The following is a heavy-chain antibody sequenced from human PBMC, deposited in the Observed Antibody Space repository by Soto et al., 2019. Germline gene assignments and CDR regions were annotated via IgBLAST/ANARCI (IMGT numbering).Heavy chain of an antibody. CDR3: ARGLDYVGFDY. J-gene: IGHJ4*02. D-gene: IGHD4-17*01. Sequence: SETLSLTCIVSGDSVSSGSYYWSWIRQPPGKGLEWIEYTYYRGSTNYNPSLKSRVTISIDTSRNQFSLKLNSVTAADTALYYCARGLDYVGFDYWGQGTLVTVSS. CDR2: TYYRGST. V-gene: IGHV4-61*01. CDR1: GDSVSSGSYY.